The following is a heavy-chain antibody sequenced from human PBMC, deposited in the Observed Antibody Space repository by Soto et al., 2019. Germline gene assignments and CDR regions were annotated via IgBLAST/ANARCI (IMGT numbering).Heavy chain of an antibody. V-gene: IGHV3-30*18. CDR2: ISYDGSNK. J-gene: IGHJ6*02. CDR3: AKDSQYSSSWYSYYYYGMDV. Sequence: QVQLVESGGGVVQPGRSLRLSCAASGFTFSSYGMHWVRQAPGKGLEWVAVISYDGSNKYYADSVKGRFTISRDNSKNSLYLQMNSRIAEDTAVYYCAKDSQYSSSWYSYYYYGMDVWGQGTTVTVSS. D-gene: IGHD6-13*01. CDR1: GFTFSSYG.